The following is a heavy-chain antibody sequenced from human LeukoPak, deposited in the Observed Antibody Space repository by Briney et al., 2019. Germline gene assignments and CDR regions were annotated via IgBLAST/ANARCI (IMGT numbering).Heavy chain of an antibody. V-gene: IGHV3-53*01. J-gene: IGHJ4*02. CDR3: ARVNFRDYGSGSLDY. D-gene: IGHD3-10*01. Sequence: GGSLRLSCAASGFIVGSNFMSWVRQAPGKGLEWVSVIYGDGNTYYADSVRGRFTISRDSFKNTLYLQMNSLRVEDTAVYYCARVNFRDYGSGSLDYWGQGTLVTVSS. CDR2: IYGDGNT. CDR1: GFIVGSNF.